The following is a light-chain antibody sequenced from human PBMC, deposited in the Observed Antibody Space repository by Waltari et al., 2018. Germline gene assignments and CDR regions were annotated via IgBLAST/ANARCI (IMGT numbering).Light chain of an antibody. Sequence: DIVMSQSPDSLAVSLGESATIHSQSRPSVFYSSNNTNYLALYQQKPGQPPKLLIYWASTRESAVPDRFSGSRSGTDFTLTISSRQAEDVAVYYCQQYYSTLALTFGGGTKVEIK. V-gene: IGKV4-1*01. CDR3: QQYYSTLALT. J-gene: IGKJ4*01. CDR1: PSVFYSSNNTNY. CDR2: WAS.